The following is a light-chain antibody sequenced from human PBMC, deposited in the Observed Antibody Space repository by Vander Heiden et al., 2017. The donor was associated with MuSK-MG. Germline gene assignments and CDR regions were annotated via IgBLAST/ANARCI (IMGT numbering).Light chain of an antibody. J-gene: IGKJ4*01. Sequence: ETVLTQSPATLSLSPGERATLSCRASQSVSSYLAWYQQTPGQAPRLLIYDASNRATGIPARCSGSGSGTDFTLTISSLEPEDVAVDDCQQRSHGPPVFGGGTKVEIK. CDR1: QSVSSY. CDR3: QQRSHGPPV. V-gene: IGKV3-11*01. CDR2: DAS.